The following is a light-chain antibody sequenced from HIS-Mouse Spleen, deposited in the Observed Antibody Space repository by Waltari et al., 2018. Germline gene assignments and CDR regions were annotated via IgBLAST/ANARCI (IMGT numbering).Light chain of an antibody. CDR1: QDISNY. CDR3: QQYDNLPHP. J-gene: IGKJ4*01. V-gene: IGKV1-33*01. CDR2: DAS. Sequence: DIQMTQSPSSLSASLGDRVTITCQASQDISNYLNWYQQKPGKAPKLLIYDASNLETGVPSRLSGSGSGTDFTFTISSLQPEDIATYYCQQYDNLPHPFGGGTKVEIK.